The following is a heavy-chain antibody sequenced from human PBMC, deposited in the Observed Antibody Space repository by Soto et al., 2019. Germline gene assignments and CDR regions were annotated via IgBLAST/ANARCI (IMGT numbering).Heavy chain of an antibody. CDR2: IHHSGIT. J-gene: IGHJ4*02. CDR3: ARGISYRWVY. D-gene: IGHD3-16*02. CDR1: GDSLSTDYW. V-gene: IGHV4-4*02. Sequence: SETRSLTCTVSGDSLSTDYWWSWVRQPPGKGLEWIGEIHHSGITNYIQSVRSRVTMSVDKSNNQVSLELTSVAAADTAVYYCARGISYRWVYWGQGILVTVSS.